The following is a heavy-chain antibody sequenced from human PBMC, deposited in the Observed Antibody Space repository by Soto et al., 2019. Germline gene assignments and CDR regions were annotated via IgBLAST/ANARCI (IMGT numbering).Heavy chain of an antibody. D-gene: IGHD6-13*01. CDR2: IDGSGDTI. Sequence: GGSLRLSCAGSGFTFSSYEMNWVRQAPGKGLEWVSYIDGSGDTIFYADSVKGRFTISRDNAKNSLHLQLNSLRVEGTAVYYCARESESSPYFDSWGQGTLVTVSS. CDR3: ARESESSPYFDS. J-gene: IGHJ4*02. CDR1: GFTFSSYE. V-gene: IGHV3-48*03.